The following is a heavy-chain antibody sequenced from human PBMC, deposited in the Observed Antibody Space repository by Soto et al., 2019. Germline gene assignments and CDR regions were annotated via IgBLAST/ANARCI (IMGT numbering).Heavy chain of an antibody. V-gene: IGHV4-31*03. CDR2: IYYTGST. D-gene: IGHD6-13*01. CDR1: GGSISSGGSY. J-gene: IGHJ4*02. Sequence: QVQLQESGPGLVKPSQTLSLTCTVSGGSISSGGSYWSWLRQHPGKGLEWLGYIYYTGSTYYNLSLKSRVSVSLDTSKSQFSLKLYSVTAADTAVYYCARGHSSSLTPFFYFDYWGLGTLVTVSS. CDR3: ARGHSSSLTPFFYFDY.